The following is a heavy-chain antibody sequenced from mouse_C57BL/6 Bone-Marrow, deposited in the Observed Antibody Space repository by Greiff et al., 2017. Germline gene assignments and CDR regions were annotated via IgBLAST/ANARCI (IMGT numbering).Heavy chain of an antibody. Sequence: QVQLKQPGAELVRPGSSVKLSCKASGYTFTSYWMHWVKQRPIQGLEWIGNIDPSDSETHYNQKFKDKATLTVDKSSSTAYMQLSSLTSEDSAVYYCARWAYGSSPLDAMDYWGQGTSVTVSS. D-gene: IGHD1-1*01. CDR3: ARWAYGSSPLDAMDY. CDR2: IDPSDSET. V-gene: IGHV1-52*01. CDR1: GYTFTSYW. J-gene: IGHJ4*01.